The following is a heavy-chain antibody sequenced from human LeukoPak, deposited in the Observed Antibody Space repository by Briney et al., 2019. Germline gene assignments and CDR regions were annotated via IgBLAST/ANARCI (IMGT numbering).Heavy chain of an antibody. CDR1: GGSISNSY. J-gene: IGHJ4*02. V-gene: IGHV4-59*01. CDR2: VYHSGST. CDR3: AREGTRSGWGDTFDY. Sequence: SETLSLTCTVSGGSISNSYWSWVRQSPGRGLEWIGYVYHSGSTTYNPSLKSRVAISIHTSKNQFSLRLNSVTAADTAVYYCAREGTRSGWGDTFDYWGQGTLVTVSS. D-gene: IGHD6-19*01.